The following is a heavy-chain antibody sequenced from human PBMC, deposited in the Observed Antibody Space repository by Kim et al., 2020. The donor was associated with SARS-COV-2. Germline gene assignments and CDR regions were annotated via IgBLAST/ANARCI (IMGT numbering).Heavy chain of an antibody. CDR3: ASFLDYDFWSGYYQDTVFDY. CDR1: GFTFSSYA. Sequence: GGSLRLSCTASGFTFSSYAMHWVRQAPGKGLEWVAVISYDGSNKYYADSVKGRFTISRDNSKNTLYLQMNSLRAEDTAVYYCASFLDYDFWSGYYQDTVFDYWGQGTLVTVSS. D-gene: IGHD3-3*01. J-gene: IGHJ4*02. V-gene: IGHV3-30-3*01. CDR2: ISYDGSNK.